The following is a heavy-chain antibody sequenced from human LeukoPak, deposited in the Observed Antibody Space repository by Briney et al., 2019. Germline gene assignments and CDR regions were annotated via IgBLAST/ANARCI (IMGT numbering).Heavy chain of an antibody. D-gene: IGHD4-17*01. Sequence: GGSLRLSCAASGFTFSSYAMHWVRQAPGKGLEYVSAISNNGGSTYYANSVKGRFTISRDNSKNTLYLQMGSLRAEDMAVYYCARPDLRYSPPDYWGQGTLVTVSS. J-gene: IGHJ4*02. CDR2: ISNNGGST. CDR1: GFTFSSYA. V-gene: IGHV3-64*01. CDR3: ARPDLRYSPPDY.